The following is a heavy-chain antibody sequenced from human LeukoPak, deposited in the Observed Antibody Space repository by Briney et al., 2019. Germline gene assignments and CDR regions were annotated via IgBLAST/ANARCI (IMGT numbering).Heavy chain of an antibody. V-gene: IGHV5-51*01. CDR3: AIPPGYCGNDCSFDH. Sequence: GGSLKISFEGSGYSFSNYWIGWVRPMPGKGLEWMGIIYPGDYETRYSPSFQGLVTISVDKSISTAYLQWSSLKASDTAMYYCAIPPGYCGNDCSFDHWGQGTLVTVSS. J-gene: IGHJ4*02. CDR1: GYSFSNYW. D-gene: IGHD2-21*02. CDR2: IYPGDYET.